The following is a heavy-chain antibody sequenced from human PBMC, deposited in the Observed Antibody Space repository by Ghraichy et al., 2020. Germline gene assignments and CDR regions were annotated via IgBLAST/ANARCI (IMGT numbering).Heavy chain of an antibody. CDR1: GGSISGSTFY. V-gene: IGHV4-39*01. D-gene: IGHD3-9*01. CDR2: INYRGST. Sequence: SETLSLTCTVSGGSISGSTFYWVWIRQPPGRGLEWIGNINYRGSTNYNPSLKSRVTISVDTSKNQFSLRLTSVTAADTAVYYCARRDTYISRFDYWGQGTLVTVSS. J-gene: IGHJ4*02. CDR3: ARRDTYISRFDY.